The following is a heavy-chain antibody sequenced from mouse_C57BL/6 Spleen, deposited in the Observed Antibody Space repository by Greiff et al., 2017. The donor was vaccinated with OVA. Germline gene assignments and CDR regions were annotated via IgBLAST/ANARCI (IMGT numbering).Heavy chain of an antibody. CDR1: GYTFTDYY. J-gene: IGHJ2*01. Sequence: VQLQQSGPELVKPGASVKISCKASGYTFTDYYMNWVKQSHGKSLEWVGDINPNNGGTSYNQKFKGKATLTVDKSSSTAYMELRSLTSEDSAVYYCARGGYYDYDGFDYWGQGTTLTVSS. CDR3: ARGGYYDYDGFDY. D-gene: IGHD2-4*01. V-gene: IGHV1-26*01. CDR2: INPNNGGT.